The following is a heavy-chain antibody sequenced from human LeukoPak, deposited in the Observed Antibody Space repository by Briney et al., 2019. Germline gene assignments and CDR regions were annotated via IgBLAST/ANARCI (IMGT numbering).Heavy chain of an antibody. J-gene: IGHJ4*02. V-gene: IGHV4-38-2*01. Sequence: PSETLSLTCAVSGYSISSGSYWGWIRQPPGKGLEWIGSIYNTGTTYYNPSLKSRVIMSVDTSKNEFSLKLMSVTAADTAVYYCARTGLDILTGYPGFTNYWGQGTLVTVSS. CDR1: GYSISSGSY. CDR2: IYNTGTT. D-gene: IGHD3-9*01. CDR3: ARTGLDILTGYPGFTNY.